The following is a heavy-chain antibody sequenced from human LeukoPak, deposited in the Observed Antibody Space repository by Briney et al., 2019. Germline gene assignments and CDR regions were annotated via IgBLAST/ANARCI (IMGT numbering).Heavy chain of an antibody. V-gene: IGHV3-21*01. CDR2: ISSSSSYI. D-gene: IGHD5-12*01. J-gene: IGHJ4*02. CDR3: ARDGGYRAIDY. CDR1: GFTFSSYS. Sequence: GGSLRLSCAASGFTFSSYSMNWGRQAPGKGLEWVSSISSSSSYIYYADSVKGRFTISRDNAKNSLYLQMNSLRAEDTAVYYCARDGGYRAIDYWGQGTLVTVSS.